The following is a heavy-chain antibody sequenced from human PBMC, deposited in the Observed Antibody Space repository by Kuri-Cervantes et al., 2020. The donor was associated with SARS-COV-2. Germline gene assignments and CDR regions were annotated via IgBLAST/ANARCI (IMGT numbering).Heavy chain of an antibody. V-gene: IGHV3-30-3*01. CDR2: ISYDGSNK. D-gene: IGHD3-22*01. J-gene: IGHJ4*02. CDR3: ARAPDDSSGVFGY. CDR1: GFTFSSYA. Sequence: GGSLRLSCAASGFTFSSYAMHWVRQAPGKGLEWVAVISYDGSNKYYADSVKGRFTISRDNSKNTLYLQMNSLRAEDTAVYYCARAPDDSSGVFGYWGQGTLVTVSS.